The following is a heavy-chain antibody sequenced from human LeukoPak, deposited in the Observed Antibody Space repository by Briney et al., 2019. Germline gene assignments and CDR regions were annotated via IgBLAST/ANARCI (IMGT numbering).Heavy chain of an antibody. CDR1: RFTFSNHY. J-gene: IGHJ3*01. V-gene: IGHV3-7*01. Sequence: GGSLKLSCVASRFTFSNHYMSWVRQAPGKGLEWVATIKPDGSETFYVDSVKGRFTVSRDNAKNSLYLQMSNLRAEDTAVYHCARNLVHLWNVFDFWGLGTMVTVSS. CDR3: ARNLVHLWNVFDF. D-gene: IGHD5-18*01. CDR2: IKPDGSET.